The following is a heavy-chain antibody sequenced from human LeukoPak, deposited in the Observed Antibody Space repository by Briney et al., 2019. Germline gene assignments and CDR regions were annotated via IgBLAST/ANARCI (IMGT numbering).Heavy chain of an antibody. CDR1: GGSISSYY. CDR3: ARNTYYYYGMDV. V-gene: IGHV4-59*08. CDR2: IYYSGST. D-gene: IGHD2/OR15-2a*01. J-gene: IGHJ6*02. Sequence: SETLSLTCTVSGGSISSYYWSWIRQPPGKGLEWIGYIYYSGSTNYNPSLKSRVTISVDTSKNQFSLKLSSVTAADTPVYYCARNTYYYYGMDVWGQGTTVTVSS.